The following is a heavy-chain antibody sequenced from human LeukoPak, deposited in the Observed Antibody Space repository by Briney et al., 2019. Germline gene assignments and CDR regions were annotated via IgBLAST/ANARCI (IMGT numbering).Heavy chain of an antibody. V-gene: IGHV4-39*01. J-gene: IGHJ4*02. CDR2: IYYSGST. CDR3: ARLRYGGNSRTFDF. D-gene: IGHD4-23*01. CDR1: GGSISSSTYY. Sequence: PSETLSLTXTVSGGSISSSTYYWGWIRQPPGKGLEWIGSIYYSGSTYYNPSLNSRVTISVDTSKNQFSLKLSSVTAADTAVYYCARLRYGGNSRTFDFWGQGTLVTVSS.